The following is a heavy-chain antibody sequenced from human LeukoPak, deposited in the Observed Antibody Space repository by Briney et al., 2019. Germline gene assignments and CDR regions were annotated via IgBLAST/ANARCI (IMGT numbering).Heavy chain of an antibody. CDR1: VGTFSSYA. CDR3: VREGLSGTFAF. D-gene: IGHD1-26*01. V-gene: IGHV1-69*05. J-gene: IGHJ4*02. CDR2: IIPIFATA. Sequence: SVKVSCKASVGTFSSYAISWVRQAPGQGLEWMGGIIPIFATANYAQNFQGRVTITTDESTNTAFMELSSLRSEDTAIYYCVREGLSGTFAFWGQGTLVTVSS.